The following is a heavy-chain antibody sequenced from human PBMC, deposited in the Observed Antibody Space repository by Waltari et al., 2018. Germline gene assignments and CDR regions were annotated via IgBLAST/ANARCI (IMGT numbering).Heavy chain of an antibody. Sequence: EVQLVESGGVVVQPGGSLRLSCAASGFTFADYAMHWVRHAPGKGLEWVSLISWDGGSTYYADSVKGRFTISRDNSKNSLYLQMNSLRAEDTALYYCAKASRGKWLAVKANYYYGMDVWGQGTTVTVSS. V-gene: IGHV3-43D*04. CDR2: ISWDGGST. CDR3: AKASRGKWLAVKANYYYGMDV. D-gene: IGHD6-19*01. CDR1: GFTFADYA. J-gene: IGHJ6*02.